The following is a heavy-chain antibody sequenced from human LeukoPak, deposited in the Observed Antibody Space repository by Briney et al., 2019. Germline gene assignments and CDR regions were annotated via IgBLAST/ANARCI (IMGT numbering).Heavy chain of an antibody. J-gene: IGHJ4*02. CDR2: ISRSGSPI. CDR1: GFPFSSYE. CDR3: ARVMHYYDSNGYNYFDY. V-gene: IGHV3-48*03. D-gene: IGHD3-22*01. Sequence: GGSLRLSCAASGFPFSSYELNWVRQAPGKGLEWVSYISRSGSPIYYADAVKGRFAISRDNAKNSLYLLMNSLRAEDTAVYYCARVMHYYDSNGYNYFDYWGQGTLVAVSS.